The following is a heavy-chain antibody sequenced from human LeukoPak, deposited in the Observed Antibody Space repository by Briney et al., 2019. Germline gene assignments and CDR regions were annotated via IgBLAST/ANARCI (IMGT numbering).Heavy chain of an antibody. CDR3: ARGGFTTMVRGVIITLDAFDI. J-gene: IGHJ3*02. V-gene: IGHV1-46*01. Sequence: ASVKVSCKASGYRFTSYYMHWVRQAPGQGLEWMGIINPSGGSTSYAQKFQGRVTMTRDTSTSTVYMELSSLRSEDTAVYYCARGGFTTMVRGVIITLDAFDIWGQGTMVTVSS. D-gene: IGHD3-10*01. CDR2: INPSGGST. CDR1: GYRFTSYY.